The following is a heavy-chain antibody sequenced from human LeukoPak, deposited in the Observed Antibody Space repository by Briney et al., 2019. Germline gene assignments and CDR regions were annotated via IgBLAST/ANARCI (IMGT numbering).Heavy chain of an antibody. Sequence: SGPTLVKPTQTLTLTCTFSGFSLSTSGVGVGWIRQPPGKALECLTLIYWDDDKRYSPSLKSRLTITKDTSKNQVVLTMTNMDPVDTATYYCAHTQGTRRGGGRYFYYGLDVWGQGATVTVSS. CDR2: IYWDDDK. J-gene: IGHJ6*02. CDR3: AHTQGTRRGGGRYFYYGLDV. D-gene: IGHD1-7*01. CDR1: GFSLSTSGVG. V-gene: IGHV2-5*02.